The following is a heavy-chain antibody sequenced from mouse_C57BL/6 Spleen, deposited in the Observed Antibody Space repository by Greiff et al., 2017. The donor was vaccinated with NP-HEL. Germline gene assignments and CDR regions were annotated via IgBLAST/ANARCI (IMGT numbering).Heavy chain of an antibody. Sequence: QVQLQQSGPELVKPGASVKISCKASGYAFSSSWMNWVKQRPGKGLEWIGRIYPGDGDTNYNGKFKGTATLTADQSSSTAYMQLSSLTSEDSAVYFCATSWTEYFDVWGTATTVTVS. CDR1: GYAFSSSW. V-gene: IGHV1-82*01. CDR3: ATSWTEYFDV. J-gene: IGHJ1*03. CDR2: IYPGDGDT.